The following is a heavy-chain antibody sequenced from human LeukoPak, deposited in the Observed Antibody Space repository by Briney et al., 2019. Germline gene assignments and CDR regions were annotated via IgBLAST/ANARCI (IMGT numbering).Heavy chain of an antibody. V-gene: IGHV4-38-2*01. Sequence: SETLSLTCAVSGYSISSGYYWGWIRPPPGKGVEGIGNIYDSGSTYYNPSLKSRVTISVDTSKNHFSLKLSSVTAADTAVYYCARGVVTTRGWFDPWGQGTLVTVSS. J-gene: IGHJ5*02. CDR1: GYSISSGYY. CDR3: ARGVVTTRGWFDP. CDR2: IYDSGST. D-gene: IGHD4-11*01.